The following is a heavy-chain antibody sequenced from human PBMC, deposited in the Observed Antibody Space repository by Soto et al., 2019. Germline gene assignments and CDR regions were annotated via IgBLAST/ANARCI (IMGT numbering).Heavy chain of an antibody. CDR1: VFTFSSYA. Sequence: PWGSLRVSCASSVFTFSSYAMHWVRQAPGKGLEWVAVISYDGSNEYYGDSVKGRFTISRDNSKNTLYLEMNSLRTEDTAVYYCARDPNYDILTAYYGMDVWGQGTTVTVSS. V-gene: IGHV3-30*03. J-gene: IGHJ6*01. D-gene: IGHD3-9*01. CDR3: ARDPNYDILTAYYGMDV. CDR2: ISYDGSNE.